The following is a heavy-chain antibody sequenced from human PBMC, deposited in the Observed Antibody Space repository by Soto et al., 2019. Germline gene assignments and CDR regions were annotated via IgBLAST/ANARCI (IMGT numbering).Heavy chain of an antibody. CDR1: GFTFSSYG. J-gene: IGHJ4*02. V-gene: IGHV3-30*18. Sequence: PGGSLRLSCAASGFTFSSYGMHWVRQAPGKGLEWVAVISYDGSNKYYADSVKGRFTISRDNSKNTLYLQMNSLRAEDTAVYYCAKDFGDTAMGIWDIDYWGQGTLVTVSS. CDR3: AKDFGDTAMGIWDIDY. CDR2: ISYDGSNK. D-gene: IGHD5-18*01.